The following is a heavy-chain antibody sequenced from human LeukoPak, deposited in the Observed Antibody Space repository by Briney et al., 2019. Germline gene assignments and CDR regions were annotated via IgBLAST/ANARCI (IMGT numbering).Heavy chain of an antibody. CDR2: IIPIFGTA. CDR1: GGTFSSYA. CDR3: ASEWPYNYYDSSGYYPY. J-gene: IGHJ4*02. Sequence: GASVKVSCKASGGTFSSYAISWVRQAPGQGLEWMGGIIPIFGTANYAQKFQGRVTITADESTSTAYMELSSLRSEDTAVYYCASEWPYNYYDSSGYYPYWGQGTLVTVSS. V-gene: IGHV1-69*13. D-gene: IGHD3-22*01.